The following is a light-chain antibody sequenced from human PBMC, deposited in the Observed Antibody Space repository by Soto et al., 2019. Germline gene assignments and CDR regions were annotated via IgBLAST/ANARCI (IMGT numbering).Light chain of an antibody. CDR1: SSDVGGYNY. CDR3: SSFTSSNTVL. J-gene: IGLJ2*01. CDR2: NVS. Sequence: QSALTQPASVSGSPGQSITISCTGTSSDVGGYNYVSWYQQHPGKAPKLIIYNVSNRPSGVSNRFSGSKSGNTASLTISGLQDEDEGNYYCSSFTSSNTVLFGGGTKLTVL. V-gene: IGLV2-14*01.